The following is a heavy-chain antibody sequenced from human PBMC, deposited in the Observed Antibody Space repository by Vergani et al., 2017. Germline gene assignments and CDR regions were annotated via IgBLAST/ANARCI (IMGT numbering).Heavy chain of an antibody. D-gene: IGHD3-9*01. CDR3: ARHDILTGYLGNXFDP. Sequence: QLQLQESGPGLVKPSETLSLTCTVSGGSISSSSYYWGWIRQPPGKGLEWIGSIYYSGSTYYNPSLKSRVTISVDTSKNQFSLKLSSVTAADTAVYYCARHDILTGYLGNXFDPWGQGTLVTVSS. J-gene: IGHJ5*02. CDR1: GGSISSSSYY. CDR2: IYYSGST. V-gene: IGHV4-39*01.